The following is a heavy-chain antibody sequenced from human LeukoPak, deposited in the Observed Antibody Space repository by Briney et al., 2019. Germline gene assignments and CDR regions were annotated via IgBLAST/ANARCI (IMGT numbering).Heavy chain of an antibody. CDR1: GDTFSSYA. Sequence: SVKVSCKASGDTFSSYAISWVRQAPGQGLECMGRIIPILGIANYAQKFQGRVTITADKSTSTAYMELSSVRSEDTSVYYCARDLDPYCSGGSCGFYYFDYWGQGALVTVSS. CDR3: ARDLDPYCSGGSCGFYYFDY. V-gene: IGHV1-69*04. D-gene: IGHD2-15*01. CDR2: IIPILGIA. J-gene: IGHJ4*02.